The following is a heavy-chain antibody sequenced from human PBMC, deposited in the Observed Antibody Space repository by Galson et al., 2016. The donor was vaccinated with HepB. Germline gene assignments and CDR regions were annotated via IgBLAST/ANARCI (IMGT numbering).Heavy chain of an antibody. CDR2: ISRSGSVI. Sequence: SLRLSCAASGFTFSNYTMNWVRQAPGKGLEWVSYISRSGSVIHYADSVKGRFNISRDNAKDSLYLQMNSLRAEDTAVYYCARPYGSGSYYHYGMDVWGKGTTVTVSS. V-gene: IGHV3-48*01. J-gene: IGHJ6*04. CDR1: GFTFSNYT. CDR3: ARPYGSGSYYHYGMDV. D-gene: IGHD3-10*01.